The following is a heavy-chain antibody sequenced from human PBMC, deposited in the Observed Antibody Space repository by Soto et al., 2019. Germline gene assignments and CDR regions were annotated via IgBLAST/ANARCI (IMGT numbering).Heavy chain of an antibody. CDR2: IIPIFGTA. CDR3: ARTPKTYYYDSSGYYWFDP. Sequence: SVKVSCKASGGTFSSYAISWVRQAPGQGLEWMGGIIPIFGTANCAQKFQGRVTITADESTSTAYMELSSLRSEDTAVYYCARTPKTYYYDSSGYYWFDPWGQGTLVTV. J-gene: IGHJ5*02. CDR1: GGTFSSYA. D-gene: IGHD3-22*01. V-gene: IGHV1-69*13.